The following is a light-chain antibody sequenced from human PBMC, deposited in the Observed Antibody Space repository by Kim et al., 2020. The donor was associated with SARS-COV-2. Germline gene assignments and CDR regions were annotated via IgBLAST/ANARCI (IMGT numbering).Light chain of an antibody. V-gene: IGKV4-1*01. CDR2: WAS. CDR1: QSLLYASNIKNY. CDR3: QQYYTSPYT. Sequence: MATINCKSTQSLLYASNIKNYLAWYQQRPGQPPKLLIYWASTRESGIPDRFSGSGSGTDFTLTINNLQAEDVALYYCQQYYTSPYTFGQGTKLEI. J-gene: IGKJ2*01.